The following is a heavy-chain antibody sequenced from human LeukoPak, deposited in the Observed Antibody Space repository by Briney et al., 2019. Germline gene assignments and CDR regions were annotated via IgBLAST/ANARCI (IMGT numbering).Heavy chain of an antibody. CDR3: ATLGYCTGGNCYQDDF. CDR1: GASISSYY. Sequence: SETLSLTCSVSGASISSYYWSWIRQPPGKGLEWIGYIFSRGGTSYNPSLKSRATILIDTSKNQFSLSLTSVTAADTAVYYCATLGYCTGGNCYQDDFWGQGTLVTVSS. V-gene: IGHV4-59*01. J-gene: IGHJ4*02. D-gene: IGHD2-15*01. CDR2: IFSRGGT.